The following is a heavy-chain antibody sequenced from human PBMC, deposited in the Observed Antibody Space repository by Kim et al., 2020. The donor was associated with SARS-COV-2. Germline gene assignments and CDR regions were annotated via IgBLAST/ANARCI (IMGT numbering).Heavy chain of an antibody. J-gene: IGHJ4*02. CDR2: GTSL. V-gene: IGHV3-11*01. Sequence: GTSLKYADSANGGFTISRDNAKKSLSLQMNSLTPEDTAVYYCVREPNYWGQGTLVTVSS. CDR3: VREPNY.